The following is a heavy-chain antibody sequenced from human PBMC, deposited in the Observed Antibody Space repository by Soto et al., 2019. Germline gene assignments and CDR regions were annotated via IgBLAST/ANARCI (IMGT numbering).Heavy chain of an antibody. CDR3: ARDQSYGGNSGLDY. CDR2: IWYDGSNK. D-gene: IGHD2-21*02. Sequence: GGSLRLSWAASGFTFSSYGMHWVRQAPGKGLEWVAVIWYDGSNKYYADSVKGRFTISRDNSKNTLYLQMNSLRAEDTAVYYCARDQSYGGNSGLDYWGQGTLVTVSS. V-gene: IGHV3-33*01. J-gene: IGHJ4*02. CDR1: GFTFSSYG.